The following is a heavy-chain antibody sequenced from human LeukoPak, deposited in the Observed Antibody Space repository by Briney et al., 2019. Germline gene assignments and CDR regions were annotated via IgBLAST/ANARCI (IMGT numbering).Heavy chain of an antibody. J-gene: IGHJ6*03. D-gene: IGHD3-22*01. CDR1: AFTFSSYG. CDR3: AKEDGVTMIVVARGMDV. CDR2: ISGSGGNT. V-gene: IGHV3-23*01. Sequence: PGGSLRLSCAASAFTFSSYGMHWVRQAPGKGLEWVSAISGSGGNTYYADSVKGRFTISRDNSKNTLYLQMNSLRAEDTAIYYCAKEDGVTMIVVARGMDVWGKGTTVTVSS.